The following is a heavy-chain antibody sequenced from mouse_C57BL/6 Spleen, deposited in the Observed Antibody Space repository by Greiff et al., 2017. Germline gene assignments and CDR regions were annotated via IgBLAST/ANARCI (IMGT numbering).Heavy chain of an antibody. CDR2: IYPGNGDT. V-gene: IGHV1-12*01. CDR1: GYTFTSYN. CDR3: AREGDYYDSSSRYAMDY. J-gene: IGHJ4*01. D-gene: IGHD1-1*01. Sequence: LQQSGAELVRPGASVKMSCKASGYTFTSYNMHWVKQTPRQGLEWIGAIYPGNGDTSYNQKFKCQATLTVDKSSSTAYMQLSSLTSEDSAVYFWAREGDYYDSSSRYAMDYWGQGTSVTVSS.